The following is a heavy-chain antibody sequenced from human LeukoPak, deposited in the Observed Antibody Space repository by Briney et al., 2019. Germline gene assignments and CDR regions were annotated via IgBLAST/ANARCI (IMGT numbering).Heavy chain of an antibody. CDR2: IYHSGST. Sequence: SETLSLTCAVSSYSISSGYYWGWIRQPPGKGLEWIGSIYHSGSTYYNPSLKSRVTISVDTSKNQFSLKLSSVTAADTAVYYCARDKRVAAPYYFDYWGQGTLVTVSS. CDR3: ARDKRVAAPYYFDY. J-gene: IGHJ4*02. CDR1: SYSISSGYY. V-gene: IGHV4-38-2*02. D-gene: IGHD6-25*01.